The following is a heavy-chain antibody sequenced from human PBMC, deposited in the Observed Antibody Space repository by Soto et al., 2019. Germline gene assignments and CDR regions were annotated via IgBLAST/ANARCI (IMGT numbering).Heavy chain of an antibody. CDR3: ARRVVVATTDY. Sequence: SETLSLTCTVSGGSISSRNYYWAWIRQPPGKGLEWIGSIYYSGTTFYNPPLKSRLTISVDTSKNQFSLKLTSMTAADTAVYYCARRVVVATTDYWGQGTLVTVSS. CDR2: IYYSGTT. J-gene: IGHJ4*02. V-gene: IGHV4-39*01. D-gene: IGHD5-12*01. CDR1: GGSISSRNYY.